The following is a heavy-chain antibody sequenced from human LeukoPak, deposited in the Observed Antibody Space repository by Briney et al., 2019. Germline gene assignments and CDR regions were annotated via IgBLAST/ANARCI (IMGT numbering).Heavy chain of an antibody. V-gene: IGHV3-66*01. CDR2: IYSGGST. D-gene: IGHD5-12*01. J-gene: IGHJ3*02. CDR1: GFTVSTNY. CDR3: ARVQGETLPTNAFDI. Sequence: GGSLRLSCAASGFTVSTNYMSWVRQAPGKGLEWVSVIYSGGSTYYADSVKGRFTISRDNSKNTLYLQMNSLRAEDTAVYYCARVQGETLPTNAFDIWGQGTMVTVSS.